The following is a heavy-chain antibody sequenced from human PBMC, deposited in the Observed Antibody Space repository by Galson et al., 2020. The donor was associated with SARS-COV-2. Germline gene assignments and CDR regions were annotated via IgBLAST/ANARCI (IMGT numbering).Heavy chain of an antibody. CDR3: AHSPGSFTRGEFDY. V-gene: IGHV2-5*02. Sequence: SGPTLVKPTQTLTLTCTFSGFSLSTSGVGVGWIRQPPGKALEWLSLIYWDDDKRYSPSLKSRLTITKDTSKNQVVLTMTNMDPVDTATYYCAHSPGSFTRGEFDYWGQGTLVTVSS. J-gene: IGHJ4*02. D-gene: IGHD3-10*01. CDR1: GFSLSTSGVG. CDR2: IYWDDDK.